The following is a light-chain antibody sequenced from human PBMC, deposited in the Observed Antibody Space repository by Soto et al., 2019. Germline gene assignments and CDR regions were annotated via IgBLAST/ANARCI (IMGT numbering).Light chain of an antibody. V-gene: IGLV2-14*01. CDR3: SSHTSGSTRV. CDR1: SSDIGGYDY. J-gene: IGLJ1*01. Sequence: QSVLTQPASVSGSPGQSITISCTGTSSDIGGYDYVSWYQQNPDKAPKLMIYEVTNRPSGVSNRFSGSKSGNTASLTISGLQAEDEADYYCSSHTSGSTRVFGTGTKVTVL. CDR2: EVT.